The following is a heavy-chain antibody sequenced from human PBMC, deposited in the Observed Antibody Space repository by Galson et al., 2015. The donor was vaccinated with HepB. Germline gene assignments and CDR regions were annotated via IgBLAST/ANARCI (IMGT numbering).Heavy chain of an antibody. CDR3: AKAGYGDYTAVGYFDY. CDR2: ISWNSGSI. Sequence: SLRLSCAASGFTFDDYAMHWVRQAPGKGLEWVSGISWNSGSIGYADSVKGRFTISRDNAKNSLYLQMNSLRAEDTALYYCAKAGYGDYTAVGYFDYWGQGTLVTVSS. J-gene: IGHJ4*02. CDR1: GFTFDDYA. V-gene: IGHV3-9*01. D-gene: IGHD4-17*01.